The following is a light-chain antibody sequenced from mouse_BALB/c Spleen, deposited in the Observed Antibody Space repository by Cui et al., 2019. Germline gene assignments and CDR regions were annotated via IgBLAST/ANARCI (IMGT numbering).Light chain of an antibody. Sequence: QIVHIQLQAIRSASLGEEITLTCSASSSVSYMHWYQQKSGTSPKLLIYSTSNLASGVPSRFSGSGSGTFYSLTISSVEAEDAADYYCHQWSSYPWTFGGGTKLEIK. CDR3: HQWSSYPWT. CDR2: STS. J-gene: IGKJ1*01. V-gene: IGKV4-80*01. CDR1: SSVSY.